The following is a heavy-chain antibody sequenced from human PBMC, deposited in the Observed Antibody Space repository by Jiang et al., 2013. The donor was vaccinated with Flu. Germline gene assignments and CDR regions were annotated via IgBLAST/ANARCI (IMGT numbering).Heavy chain of an antibody. Sequence: LVESGGGVVQPGRSLRLSCAASGFTFTNYGMHWVRQAPGKGLEWVAVIQPDGNDKYYADSVKGRFTISRDNSKKTLYLQMNSLRADDSGVYYCAPEGSGVRFGQLDYWGQGTLVTVSS. J-gene: IGHJ4*02. D-gene: IGHD3/OR15-3a*01. CDR3: APEGSGVRFGQLDY. CDR2: IQPDGNDK. V-gene: IGHV3-33*01. CDR1: GFTFTNYG.